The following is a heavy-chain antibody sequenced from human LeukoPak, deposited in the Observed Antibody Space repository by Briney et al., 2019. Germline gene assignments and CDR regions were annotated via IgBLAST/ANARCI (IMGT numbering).Heavy chain of an antibody. CDR3: ARDALHTAHFDY. Sequence: GGALRLSCSASGFTFSSYTMNWVRQAPGKGLQWVSTVIASSDIHYSDSVKGRFTISRDNARNSLYLQMNSLRDEDTAVYYCARDALHTAHFDYWGQGTLVTV. V-gene: IGHV3-48*02. J-gene: IGHJ4*02. CDR2: VIASSDI. CDR1: GFTFSSYT. D-gene: IGHD5-18*01.